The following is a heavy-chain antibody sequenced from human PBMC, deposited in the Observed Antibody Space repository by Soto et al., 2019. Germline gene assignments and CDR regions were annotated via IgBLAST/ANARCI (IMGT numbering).Heavy chain of an antibody. CDR1: GYSFTSYW. D-gene: IGHD5-12*01. CDR3: ARAIEMATIGWFDP. CDR2: IYPGDSDT. Sequence: GESLKISCKASGYSFTSYWIGWVRQMPGKGLEWMGIIYPGDSDTRYRPSLLGQVTISADKSISTAYLQRSSLKASDTAIYYCARAIEMATIGWFDPWGQGTLVTVSS. V-gene: IGHV5-51*01. J-gene: IGHJ5*02.